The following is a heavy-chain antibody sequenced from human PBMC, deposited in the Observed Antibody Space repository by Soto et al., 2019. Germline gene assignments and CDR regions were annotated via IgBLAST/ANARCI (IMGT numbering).Heavy chain of an antibody. J-gene: IGHJ6*02. D-gene: IGHD2-2*01. CDR3: AKDGGYCSSTSCSYYYYGMDV. V-gene: IGHV3-23*01. CDR1: GFTFSSYA. CDR2: ISGSGGST. Sequence: GGSLRLSCAASGFTFSSYAMSWVRQAPGKGLEWVSAISGSGGSTYYADSVKGRFTISRDNPKNTLYLQMNSLRAEDTAVYYCAKDGGYCSSTSCSYYYYGMDVWGQGTTVTVSS.